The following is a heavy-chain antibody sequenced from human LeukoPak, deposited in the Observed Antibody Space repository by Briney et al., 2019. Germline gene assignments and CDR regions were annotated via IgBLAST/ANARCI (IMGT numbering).Heavy chain of an antibody. CDR1: GDSISSYY. V-gene: IGHV4-59*01. J-gene: IGHJ4*02. Sequence: SETLSLTCTVSGDSISSYYWSWIRQPPGKGLEWIGYIYYSGSTNYNPSLKSRVTISIDTSKNQFSLKLGSVTAADTAVYYCAKATSGWYGLFDSWGQGTLVTVSS. CDR3: AKATSGWYGLFDS. D-gene: IGHD6-19*01. CDR2: IYYSGST.